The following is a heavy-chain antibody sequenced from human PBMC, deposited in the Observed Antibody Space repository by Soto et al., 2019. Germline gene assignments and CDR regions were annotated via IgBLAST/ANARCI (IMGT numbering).Heavy chain of an antibody. CDR3: ANGGYYSLFDI. D-gene: IGHD3-16*01. CDR1: GFPCSSYA. V-gene: IGHV3-23*01. CDR2: ISGGGGRT. Sequence: GGSLRLSCVAYGFPCSSYAMSWVRQTPGRGLEWVSGISGGGGRTYYADSVKGRLTISRDNSNNTLSLQMHILSVEDTAVYFCANGGYYSLFDIWGQGTMVTVSS. J-gene: IGHJ3*02.